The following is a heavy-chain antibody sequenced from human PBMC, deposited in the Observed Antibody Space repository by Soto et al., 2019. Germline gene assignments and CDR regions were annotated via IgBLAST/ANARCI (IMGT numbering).Heavy chain of an antibody. CDR3: ARGPDL. J-gene: IGHJ2*01. Sequence: QAQLVQSAAEVKKPGASVRLSCRASGYNFFDYTIIWVRQTPEKRLEWVGWVTAYNGDTRYAEKFKGRVTVTSDTRTSTSYLELRSLKSDDSAIYYCARGPDLWGRGTLVTVSS. CDR2: VTAYNGDT. CDR1: GYNFFDYT. V-gene: IGHV1-18*01.